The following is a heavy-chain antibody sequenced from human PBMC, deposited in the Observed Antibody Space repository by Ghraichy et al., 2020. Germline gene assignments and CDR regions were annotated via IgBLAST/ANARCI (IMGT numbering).Heavy chain of an antibody. CDR1: GFTFSSYS. J-gene: IGHJ6*02. V-gene: IGHV3-21*01. CDR2: ISSSSSYI. CDR3: AREGSGNYYYYGMDV. Sequence: GGSLRLSCAASGFTFSSYSMNWVRQAPGKGLEWVSSISSSSSYIYYADSVKGRFTISRDNAKNSLYLQMNSLRAEDTAVYYCAREGSGNYYYYGMDVWGQGTTVTVSS. D-gene: IGHD6-19*01.